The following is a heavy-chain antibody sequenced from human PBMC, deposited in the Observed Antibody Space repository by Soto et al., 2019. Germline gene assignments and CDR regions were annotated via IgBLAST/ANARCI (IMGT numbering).Heavy chain of an antibody. J-gene: IGHJ4*02. CDR3: ARDHLWGDDYYDSSGYYPGLDY. CDR2: ISAYNGNT. V-gene: IGHV1-18*01. Sequence: ASVKVSCKASGYTFTSYGISWVRQAPGQGLEWMGWISAYNGNTNYAQKLQGRVTMTTDTSTSTAYMELRSLRSDDTAVYYCARDHLWGDDYYDSSGYYPGLDYWGQGTLVTVSS. CDR1: GYTFTSYG. D-gene: IGHD3-22*01.